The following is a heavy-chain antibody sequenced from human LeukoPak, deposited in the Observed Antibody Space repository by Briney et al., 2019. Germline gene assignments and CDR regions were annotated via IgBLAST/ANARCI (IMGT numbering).Heavy chain of an antibody. CDR2: INHRRST. V-gene: IGHV4-34*01. Sequence: SETLSLTCAVYGGSFSGYYWTWIRQPPGKGLEWIGEINHRRSTKYSPSLKSRVTISVDTSKNQFSLRLSSVTAADTAVYYCARVRWLQAYFDYWGQGTLVTVSS. CDR3: ARVRWLQAYFDY. J-gene: IGHJ4*02. D-gene: IGHD5-24*01. CDR1: GGSFSGYY.